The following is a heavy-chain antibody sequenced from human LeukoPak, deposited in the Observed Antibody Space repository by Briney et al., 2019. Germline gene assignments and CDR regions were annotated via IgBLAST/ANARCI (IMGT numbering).Heavy chain of an antibody. Sequence: AGSLRLSCAAAGFTFNDYAISLVRQAPGKGLEWVSAITGSGTNTYYADSVKGRFTISKDTSKNTLYLQMNSLRAKDTAIYYCGKRGHYDRSWLRAPFDYWGQGTLVTVSS. CDR1: GFTFNDYA. V-gene: IGHV3-23*01. CDR2: ITGSGTNT. CDR3: GKRGHYDRSWLRAPFDY. D-gene: IGHD3-22*01. J-gene: IGHJ4*02.